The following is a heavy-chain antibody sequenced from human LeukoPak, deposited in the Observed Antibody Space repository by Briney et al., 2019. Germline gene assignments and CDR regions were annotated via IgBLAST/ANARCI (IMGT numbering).Heavy chain of an antibody. CDR2: IYYSGST. CDR1: GGSTSSSSYY. J-gene: IGHJ3*02. D-gene: IGHD1-26*01. CDR3: ARVGWELLPYAFDI. Sequence: SETLSLTCTVSGGSTSSSSYYWGWIRQPPGKGLEWIGSIYYSGSTYYNPSLKSRVTISVDTSKNQFSLKLSSVTAADTAVYYCARVGWELLPYAFDIWGQGTMVTVSS. V-gene: IGHV4-39*07.